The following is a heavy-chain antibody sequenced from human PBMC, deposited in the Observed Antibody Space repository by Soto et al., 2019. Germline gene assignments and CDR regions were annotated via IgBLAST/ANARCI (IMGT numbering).Heavy chain of an antibody. CDR2: ISGSGGST. J-gene: IGHJ3*02. CDR1: GFTFCSYD. CDR3: AKATTLDRAFDI. V-gene: IGHV3-23*01. D-gene: IGHD4-17*01. Sequence: GGSLRLSCAASGFTFCSYDMGWVRQAPGKGLECVSGISGSGGSTYYADSVKGRFTISRDNSKNTLYLQMNSLRAEDTAVYYCAKATTLDRAFDIWGQGTMVTVSS.